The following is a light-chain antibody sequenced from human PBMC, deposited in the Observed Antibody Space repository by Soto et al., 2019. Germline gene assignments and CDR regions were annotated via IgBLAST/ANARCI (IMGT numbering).Light chain of an antibody. CDR1: QSVSSSY. CDR3: QHYGTSAL. Sequence: EIVLTQSPGTLSLSPGERATLSCRASQSVSSSYLAWYQQKPGQAPRLLIYDASRATGIPDRFSGSGSGTDSTLTITRLGPEDFVVYYCQHYGTSALFGPGTKVDI. CDR2: DAS. J-gene: IGKJ3*01. V-gene: IGKV3-20*01.